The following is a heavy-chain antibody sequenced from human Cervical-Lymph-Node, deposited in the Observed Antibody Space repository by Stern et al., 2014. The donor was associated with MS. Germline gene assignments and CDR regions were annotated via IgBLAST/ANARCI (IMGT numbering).Heavy chain of an antibody. Sequence: EVQLLESGGGLVQPGGSLRLSCAASGFTVSRNYMTWVRRAPGKGLEWVSVIYIGGSAYYADSVKGRFTISRDNSKNTLDLQMNSLTVEDTAVYYCARGVFNTFYFDYWGQGTLVTVSS. V-gene: IGHV3-53*01. CDR3: ARGVFNTFYFDY. J-gene: IGHJ4*02. D-gene: IGHD2/OR15-2a*01. CDR1: GFTVSRNY. CDR2: IYIGGSA.